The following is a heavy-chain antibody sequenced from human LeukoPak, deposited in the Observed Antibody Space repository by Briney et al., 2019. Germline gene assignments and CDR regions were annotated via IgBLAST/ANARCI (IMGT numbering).Heavy chain of an antibody. Sequence: GESLKISCKGSGYSFTSYWIGWVRQMPGKGLEWVGIIYPGDSDTRYSPSFQGQVTISADKSISTAYLQWSSLKASDTAMYYCARPKIASYSSGWGYFDYWGQGTLVTVSS. CDR3: ARPKIASYSSGWGYFDY. CDR1: GYSFTSYW. CDR2: IYPGDSDT. V-gene: IGHV5-51*01. D-gene: IGHD6-19*01. J-gene: IGHJ4*02.